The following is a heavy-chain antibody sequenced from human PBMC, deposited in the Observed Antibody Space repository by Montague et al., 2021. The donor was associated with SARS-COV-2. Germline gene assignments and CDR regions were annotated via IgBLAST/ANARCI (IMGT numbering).Heavy chain of an antibody. Sequence: SLRLSCAASGFTLNGYWMHWVRQAPGKGLVWLSHINGDGSETNYADSVKGRFTISRDNAKNAVYLQMNSLRAEDTAAYYCARDPLDYGLWSSGSYYNAYYYYYGMDVWGQGTTVTVSS. V-gene: IGHV3-74*01. CDR1: GFTLNGYW. CDR2: INGDGSET. CDR3: ARDPLDYGLWSSGSYYNAYYYYYGMDV. J-gene: IGHJ6*02. D-gene: IGHD3-10*01.